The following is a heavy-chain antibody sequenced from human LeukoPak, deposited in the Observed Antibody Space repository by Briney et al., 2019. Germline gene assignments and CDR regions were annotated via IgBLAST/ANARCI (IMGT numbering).Heavy chain of an antibody. D-gene: IGHD3-3*01. Sequence: GGSLRLSCAASGFTFGTHAMHWVRQAPGKGLEWVAVISFHGSDKYYADSVKGRFTISRDNSKNTLYLQMNSLRAEDTAVYYCATSGPYYDFWSGYFDYWGQGTLVTVSS. CDR1: GFTFGTHA. V-gene: IGHV3-30*04. J-gene: IGHJ4*02. CDR3: ATSGPYYDFWSGYFDY. CDR2: ISFHGSDK.